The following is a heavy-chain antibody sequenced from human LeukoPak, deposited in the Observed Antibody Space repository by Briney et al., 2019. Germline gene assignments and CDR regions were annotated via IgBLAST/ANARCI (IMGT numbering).Heavy chain of an antibody. V-gene: IGHV1-69*05. J-gene: IGHJ5*02. Sequence: ASVKVSCKTSGGTFNNSAISWVRQAPGQGLEWLGGIMPLFGTAGYAQKFQGRVTITKDESTRTVYLELTSLTSDDTAVYYCARDVHGDYGSGWFDPWGERTLVSVSS. CDR3: ARDVHGDYGSGWFDP. CDR2: IMPLFGTA. CDR1: GGTFNNSA. D-gene: IGHD4-17*01.